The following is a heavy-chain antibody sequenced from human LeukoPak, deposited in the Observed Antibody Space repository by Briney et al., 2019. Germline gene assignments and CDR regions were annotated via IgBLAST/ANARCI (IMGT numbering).Heavy chain of an antibody. J-gene: IGHJ5*02. CDR2: INPNSGGT. CDR3: ARVLRQYQLLNWFDP. CDR1: GYTFTGYY. Sequence: VASVKVSCKVSGYTFTGYYMHWVRQAPGQGLEWMGWINPNSGGTNYAQKFQGRVTMTRDTSISTAYMELSRLRSDDTAVYYCARVLRQYQLLNWFDPWGQGTLVTVSS. V-gene: IGHV1-2*02. D-gene: IGHD2-2*01.